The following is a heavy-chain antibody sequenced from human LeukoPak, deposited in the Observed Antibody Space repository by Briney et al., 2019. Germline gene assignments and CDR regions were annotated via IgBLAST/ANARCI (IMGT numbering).Heavy chain of an antibody. D-gene: IGHD3-3*01. CDR2: IYYSGST. CDR1: GGSISSSSYY. CDR3: ARHTYDFWSGYYTWFDP. V-gene: IGHV4-39*01. Sequence: SETLSLTCTVSGGSISSSSYYWGWIRQPPGKGPEWIGSIYYSGSTYYNPSLKSRVTISVDTSKNQFSLKLSSVTAADTAVYYCARHTYDFWSGYYTWFDPWGQGTLVTVSS. J-gene: IGHJ5*02.